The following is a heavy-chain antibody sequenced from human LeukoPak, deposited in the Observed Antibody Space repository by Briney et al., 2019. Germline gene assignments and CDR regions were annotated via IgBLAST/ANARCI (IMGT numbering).Heavy chain of an antibody. CDR3: ARVGSSTNGEIDY. Sequence: SETLSLTCAVYGGSFSGYYWSWIRQPPGKGLEWIGGIPHSGSTNYNPSLKSRVTISVDTSKNQFSLELSSVTAADTAVYYCARVGSSTNGEIDYWGQGTLVTVSS. D-gene: IGHD2-2*01. J-gene: IGHJ4*02. V-gene: IGHV4-34*01. CDR2: IPHSGST. CDR1: GGSFSGYY.